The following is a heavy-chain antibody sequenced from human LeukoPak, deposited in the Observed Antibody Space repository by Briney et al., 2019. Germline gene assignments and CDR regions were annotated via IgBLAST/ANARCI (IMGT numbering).Heavy chain of an antibody. J-gene: IGHJ4*02. Sequence: YXXXIRQPPGKGXEWIGYIYYSGSTNYNPSLKSRVTISVDTSKNQFSLKLSSVTAADTAVYYCARANFDWLLYRLSVYFDYWGQGTLVTVSS. CDR1: Y. V-gene: IGHV4-59*12. D-gene: IGHD3-9*01. CDR2: IYYSGST. CDR3: ARANFDWLLYRLSVYFDY.